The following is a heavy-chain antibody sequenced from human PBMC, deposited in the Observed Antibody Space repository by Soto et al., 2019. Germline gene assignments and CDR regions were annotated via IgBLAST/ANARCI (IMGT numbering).Heavy chain of an antibody. CDR3: ASRDPGTSVDY. V-gene: IGHV4-4*02. Sequence: SETLSLTCAVSGGSFTSNNWWTWVRQPPGQGLEWIGEIYRTGSTNYNPSLKSRVTIPLDKSENQFSLKVTSLTAADTAVYYCASRDPGTSVDYWGQGTLVTVSS. D-gene: IGHD1-7*01. J-gene: IGHJ4*02. CDR2: IYRTGST. CDR1: GGSFTSNNW.